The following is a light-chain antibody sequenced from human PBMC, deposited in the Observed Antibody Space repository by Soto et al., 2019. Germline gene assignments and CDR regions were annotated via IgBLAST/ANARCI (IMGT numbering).Light chain of an antibody. Sequence: DIQMTQSPSTLSASVGDRVTITCRASQSVSTWLAWYQQKPGKAPQVLISMASTLESGVPSRFSGSGSGTEFTRTISSLQPDDFATYYCQQYNSHSPWTFGQGTKVEIK. J-gene: IGKJ1*01. CDR1: QSVSTW. CDR2: MAS. V-gene: IGKV1-5*03. CDR3: QQYNSHSPWT.